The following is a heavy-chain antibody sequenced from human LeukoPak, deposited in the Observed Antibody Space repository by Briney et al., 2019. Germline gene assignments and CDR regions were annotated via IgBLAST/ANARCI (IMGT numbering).Heavy chain of an antibody. V-gene: IGHV4-34*01. J-gene: IGHJ5*02. CDR1: GGSLSTYY. D-gene: IGHD3-16*01. CDR3: AREGRFWFDP. Sequence: SETLSLTCAVYGGSLSTYYWNWIRQSPGKGLEWIGEINHSGNTNYNPSLKSRVTISVDTSKNQFSLKLSSVTAADTAVYYCAREGRFWFDPWGQGTLVTVSS. CDR2: INHSGNT.